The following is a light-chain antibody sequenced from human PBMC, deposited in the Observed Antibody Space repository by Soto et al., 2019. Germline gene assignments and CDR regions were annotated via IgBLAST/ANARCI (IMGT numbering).Light chain of an antibody. Sequence: DIQMTQSPSSVSASVGDRVTITCRARQGIGSWLAWYQQKPGKAPKLLIYGALSLQSGVPSRFSGSVSGTDFTLTISSLQPEDSGNYYCQQANSFPWTFGQGTKVEIK. V-gene: IGKV1-12*01. CDR3: QQANSFPWT. CDR1: QGIGSW. J-gene: IGKJ1*01. CDR2: GAL.